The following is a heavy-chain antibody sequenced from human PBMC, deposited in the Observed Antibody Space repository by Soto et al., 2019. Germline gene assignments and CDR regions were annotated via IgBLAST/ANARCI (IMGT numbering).Heavy chain of an antibody. Sequence: QAQLVQSGAEVKKPGASVKISCKASGYIFTTSVIHWVRQDPGQRLEWMGWINAGDGNTKYSQKFEDRITITRDTSASTAYMELRSLRSEDTAVYYCARVRVTVIRGALYGMDVWGQGTAVTVSS. CDR2: INAGDGNT. CDR1: GYIFTTSV. CDR3: ARVRVTVIRGALYGMDV. J-gene: IGHJ6*02. D-gene: IGHD3-10*01. V-gene: IGHV1-3*01.